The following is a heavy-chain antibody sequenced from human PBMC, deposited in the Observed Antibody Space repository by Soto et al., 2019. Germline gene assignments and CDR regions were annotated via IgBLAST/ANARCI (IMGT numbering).Heavy chain of an antibody. CDR1: GGTFSSYA. CDR2: IIPIFGTA. CDR3: ARFPYCSGGSCYSPDYYYYGMDV. V-gene: IGHV1-69*01. Sequence: QVQLVQSGAEVKKPGSSVMVCCKASGGTFSSYAISWVRQAPGQGLEWMGGIIPIFGTANYAQKFQGRVTITADESTSTAYMELSGLISEDTAVYYCARFPYCSGGSCYSPDYYYYGMDVWGQGTTVTVSS. J-gene: IGHJ6*02. D-gene: IGHD2-15*01.